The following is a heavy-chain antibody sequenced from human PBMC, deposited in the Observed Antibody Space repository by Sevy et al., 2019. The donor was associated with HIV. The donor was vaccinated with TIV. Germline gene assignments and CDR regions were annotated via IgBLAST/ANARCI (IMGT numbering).Heavy chain of an antibody. CDR1: GYTFTSYG. CDR3: ARDFPLYSGGYLFNTNWFDP. V-gene: IGHV1-18*01. D-gene: IGHD1-26*01. J-gene: IGHJ5*02. Sequence: ASVKVSCKASGYTFTSYGISWVRQAPGQGLEWMGWISAYNGNTNYAQKLQGRVTMTTDTSTSTAYMELRSLRSDDTAVYYWARDFPLYSGGYLFNTNWFDPWGQGTLVTVSS. CDR2: ISAYNGNT.